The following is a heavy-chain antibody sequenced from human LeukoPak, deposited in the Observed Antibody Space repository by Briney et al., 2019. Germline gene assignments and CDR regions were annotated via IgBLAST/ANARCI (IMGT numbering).Heavy chain of an antibody. Sequence: GGSLRLSCAASGFTFSSYAMSWVRQAPGKGLEWVANIKQDGSEKYYVDSVKGRFTISRDNAKNSLYLQMNSLRAEDTAVYYCARWYYDFWSGYYPLYYFDYWGQGTLVTVSS. D-gene: IGHD3-3*01. CDR2: IKQDGSEK. CDR1: GFTFSSYA. V-gene: IGHV3-7*01. J-gene: IGHJ4*02. CDR3: ARWYYDFWSGYYPLYYFDY.